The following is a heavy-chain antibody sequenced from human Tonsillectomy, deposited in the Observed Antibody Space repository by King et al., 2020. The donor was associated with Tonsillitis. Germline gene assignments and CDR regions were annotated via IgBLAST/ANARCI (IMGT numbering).Heavy chain of an antibody. CDR1: GFTFSSYA. D-gene: IGHD2/OR15-2a*01. V-gene: IGHV3-30-3*01. CDR3: ARDRPPDQYPYAYYYYYYMDV. Sequence: VQLVESGGGVVHPGRSLRLSCAASGFTFSSYAMHWVRQAPGKGLEWVAVISYDGGNRYYADSVKGRFTVSRDNSKNTLYLQMNSLRADDTAMFYCARDRPPDQYPYAYYYYYYMDVWGKGTTVTVSS. J-gene: IGHJ6*03. CDR2: ISYDGGNR.